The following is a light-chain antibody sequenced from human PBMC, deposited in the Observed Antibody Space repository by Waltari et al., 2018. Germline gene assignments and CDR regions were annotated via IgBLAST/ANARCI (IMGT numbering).Light chain of an antibody. Sequence: DIVMTQSPLSLPVPPGEPASIPCRASPSPLHSNGYNYLDWYLQKPVQSPQLLIYLGSNRASGVPDRFSGSGSGTDFTLKISRVEAEDVGVYYCMQALQTPWAFGPGTKVDIK. V-gene: IGKV2-28*01. CDR3: MQALQTPWA. CDR1: PSPLHSNGYNY. CDR2: LGS. J-gene: IGKJ3*01.